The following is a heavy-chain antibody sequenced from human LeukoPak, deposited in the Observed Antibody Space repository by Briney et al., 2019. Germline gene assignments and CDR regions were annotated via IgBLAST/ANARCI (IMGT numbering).Heavy chain of an antibody. CDR2: ISGSGGGT. Sequence: GGSLRLSCAASGFTFSSYAMNWVRQAPGKGLEWVSSISGSGGGTYYADSVKGRFTISRDNSNNTLYLQMNSLRAEDTAVYYCAKLWVMITFGGVIDIEAPGSSGDYWGQGTLVTVSS. CDR1: GFTFSSYA. J-gene: IGHJ4*02. CDR3: AKLWVMITFGGVIDIEAPGSSGDY. D-gene: IGHD3-16*02. V-gene: IGHV3-23*01.